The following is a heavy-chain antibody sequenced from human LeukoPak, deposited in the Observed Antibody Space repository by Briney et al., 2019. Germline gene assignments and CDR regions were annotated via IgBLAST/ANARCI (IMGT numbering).Heavy chain of an antibody. D-gene: IGHD3-10*01. V-gene: IGHV5-10-1*01. J-gene: IGHJ5*02. Sequence: GESLKISWQASGYSFTAYWINGVRQLPGKGLEWMGRIDPRDSYTNYRPSFQGHVTISSDKSRSTASLPWSSLKASDTAIYYCASQGNPKWFDPWGQGTLVTVSS. CDR1: GYSFTAYW. CDR2: IDPRDSYT. CDR3: ASQGNPKWFDP.